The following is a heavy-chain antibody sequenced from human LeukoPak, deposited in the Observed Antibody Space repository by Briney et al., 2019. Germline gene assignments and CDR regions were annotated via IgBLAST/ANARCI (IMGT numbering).Heavy chain of an antibody. D-gene: IGHD3-10*01. J-gene: IGHJ4*02. CDR3: ARLPHYLVDY. CDR2: IYSGGNT. Sequence: GGSLRLSCAASGFTVSSNYMSWVRQAPGKGLEWVSVIYSGGNTYYADSVKGRFTISRDNSKNTLYLQMNSLRAEDTAVYYCARLPHYLVDYWGQGTLVTVSS. CDR1: GFTVSSNY. V-gene: IGHV3-66*01.